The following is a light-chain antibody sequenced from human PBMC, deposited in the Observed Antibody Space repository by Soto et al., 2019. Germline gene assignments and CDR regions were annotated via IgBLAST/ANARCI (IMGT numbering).Light chain of an antibody. CDR3: SSHAGSNNYV. Sequence: QSVLTQPPSVSGAPGQRITISCTGSSTNIGAGYGVHWYQQRPGTAPKLLIVGNTIRPSGVPDRFSASTSGTSASLAITGLQAEDEADYYCSSHAGSNNYVFGTGTKLTVL. J-gene: IGLJ1*01. CDR1: STNIGAGYG. CDR2: GNT. V-gene: IGLV1-40*01.